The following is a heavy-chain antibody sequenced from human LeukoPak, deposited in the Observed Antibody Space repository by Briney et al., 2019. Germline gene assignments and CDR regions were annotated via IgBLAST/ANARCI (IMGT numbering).Heavy chain of an antibody. CDR2: IYYSGST. D-gene: IGHD5-18*01. Sequence: PSETLSLTCTVSGGSISSYYWSWIRQPPGKGLEWIGYIYYSGSTNYNPSLKSRVTISVDTSKNQFSLKLSSVTAADTAVYYCAGVDTAMVDAFDIWDQGTMVTVSS. CDR3: AGVDTAMVDAFDI. CDR1: GGSISSYY. V-gene: IGHV4-59*01. J-gene: IGHJ3*02.